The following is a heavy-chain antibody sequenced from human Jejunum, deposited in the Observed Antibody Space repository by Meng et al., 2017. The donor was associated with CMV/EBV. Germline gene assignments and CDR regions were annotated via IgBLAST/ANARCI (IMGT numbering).Heavy chain of an antibody. D-gene: IGHD6-13*01. Sequence: QVQLGGSGGGVGQPGGSLRLSCASSGFTFSNYGMYWVRQALAKGLEWVAYIRFDGGNKQYADSVKGRFTISRDNSKNTLYLQMNSLTFEDTAVYYCTMPAAGTPPQYFQHWGQGTLVTVSS. CDR2: IRFDGGNK. V-gene: IGHV3-30*02. CDR3: TMPAAGTPPQYFQH. CDR1: GFTFSNYG. J-gene: IGHJ1*01.